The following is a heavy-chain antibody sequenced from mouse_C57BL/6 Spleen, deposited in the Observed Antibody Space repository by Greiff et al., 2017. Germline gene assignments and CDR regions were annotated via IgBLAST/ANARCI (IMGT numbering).Heavy chain of an antibody. CDR2: ISYDGSN. CDR1: GYSITSGYY. CDR3: ARIYGSRDWYFDV. V-gene: IGHV3-6*01. D-gene: IGHD1-1*01. Sequence: EVQLQESGPGLVKPSQSLSLTCSVTGYSITSGYYWNWIRQFPGNKLEWMGYISYDGSNNYNPSLKNRISITRDTSKNQFFLKLNSVTTEDTATYYWARIYGSRDWYFDVWGTGTTVTVSS. J-gene: IGHJ1*03.